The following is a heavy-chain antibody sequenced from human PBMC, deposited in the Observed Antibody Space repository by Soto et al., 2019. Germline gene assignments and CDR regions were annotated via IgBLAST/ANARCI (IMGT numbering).Heavy chain of an antibody. D-gene: IGHD3-3*01. CDR3: AIFTIFGIISPYGMDV. CDR2: IYPGDSDT. Sequence: XXSLKISCKGSGYSFNSYWICWVPQMPGKGLEWMGTIYPGDSDTRYSPSFQGQVTISADKSINTAYLQWSSLKASDTAMYYCAIFTIFGIISPYGMDVWGQGTTVTVSS. J-gene: IGHJ6*02. V-gene: IGHV5-51*01. CDR1: GYSFNSYW.